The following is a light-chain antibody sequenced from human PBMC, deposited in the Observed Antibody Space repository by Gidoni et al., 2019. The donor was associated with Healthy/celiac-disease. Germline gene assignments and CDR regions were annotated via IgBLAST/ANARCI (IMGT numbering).Light chain of an antibody. Sequence: DIQLTQSPSFLSASVGDRVTITCRASQGISSYLAWYQQKPGKAPKFLIYAASTLQSGVPSRFSGSGSGTEFTLTISSLQPEDFATYYCQQLNSYPITFXQXTRLEIK. CDR2: AAS. CDR1: QGISSY. J-gene: IGKJ5*01. V-gene: IGKV1-9*01. CDR3: QQLNSYPIT.